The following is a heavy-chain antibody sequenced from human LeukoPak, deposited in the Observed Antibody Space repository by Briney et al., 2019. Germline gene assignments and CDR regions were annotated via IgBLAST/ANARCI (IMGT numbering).Heavy chain of an antibody. D-gene: IGHD2-21*01. V-gene: IGHV4-30-4*01. CDR2: IYYSGST. CDR1: GGSISSGDYY. J-gene: IGHJ6*04. Sequence: PSQTLSLTCTVSGGSISSGDYYWSWSRQPPGKGLEWIGYIYYSGSTYYNPSLKSRVTISVDTSKNQFSLKLSSVTAADTAVYYCAREGGEDGMDVWGKGTTVTVSS. CDR3: AREGGEDGMDV.